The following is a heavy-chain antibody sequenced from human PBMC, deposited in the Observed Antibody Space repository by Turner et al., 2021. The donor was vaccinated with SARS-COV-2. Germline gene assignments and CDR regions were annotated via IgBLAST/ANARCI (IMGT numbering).Heavy chain of an antibody. V-gene: IGHV3-23*01. Sequence: EVQLLESGGGLVQPGGSLSISCAASGFTFSSYAMSWVRQAPGKGLEWVSAISGSGGRTYYADSVKGRFTISRDNSKNTLYLQMNSLRAEDTAVYYCAKDRFFGVEQANWFDPWGQGTLVTVSS. CDR2: ISGSGGRT. CDR1: GFTFSSYA. J-gene: IGHJ5*02. CDR3: AKDRFFGVEQANWFDP. D-gene: IGHD3-3*01.